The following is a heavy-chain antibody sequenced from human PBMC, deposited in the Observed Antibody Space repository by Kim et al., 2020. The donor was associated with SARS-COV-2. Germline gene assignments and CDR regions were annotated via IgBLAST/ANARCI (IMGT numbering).Heavy chain of an antibody. J-gene: IGHJ4*02. V-gene: IGHV3-74*01. D-gene: IGHD3-22*01. Sequence: VKGRFTISRANAKNTLYLQMNSLRAEDTAVYYCAKGGVNYYDSSGYHWDDWGQGTLVTVSS. CDR3: AKGGVNYYDSSGYHWDD.